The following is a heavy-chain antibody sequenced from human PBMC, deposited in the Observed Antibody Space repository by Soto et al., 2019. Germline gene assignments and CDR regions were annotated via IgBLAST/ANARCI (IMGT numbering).Heavy chain of an antibody. V-gene: IGHV3-23*01. D-gene: IGHD2-2*01. CDR2: ISGSGGST. CDR1: GFTFSSYA. J-gene: IGHJ4*02. Sequence: EVQLLESGGGLVQPGGSLRLSCAASGFTFSSYAMSWVRQAPGKGLEWDSAISGSGGSTYYADSVKGRFTISRDNSKNMLYMQMNSLRAEDTAVYYCAKMGDIVVVPAAFDYWGQGTLVTVSS. CDR3: AKMGDIVVVPAAFDY.